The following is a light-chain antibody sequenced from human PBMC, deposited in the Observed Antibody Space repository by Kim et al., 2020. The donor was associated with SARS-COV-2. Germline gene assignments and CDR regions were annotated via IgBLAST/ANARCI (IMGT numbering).Light chain of an antibody. Sequence: PGESATLSCRASQNVFSSYLAWYQQKPGQAPRLLIYGASTRATGIPDRFGGSGSGTDFTLTINILESEDFAVYYCQQFGTSSGWTFGQGTKVDIK. J-gene: IGKJ1*01. CDR3: QQFGTSSGWT. CDR1: QNVFSSY. CDR2: GAS. V-gene: IGKV3-20*01.